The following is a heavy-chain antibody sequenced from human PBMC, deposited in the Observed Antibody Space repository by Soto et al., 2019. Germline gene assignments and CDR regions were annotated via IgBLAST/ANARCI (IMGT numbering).Heavy chain of an antibody. Sequence: QVHLVQTGVEVRKPGASVKVSCTPSGYTFSDFYIHWVRQAPGQGLEWMGCLSPSSGATMTAQRFEGRVTMATNRSISTASMELSSLRYDGTARYYCARGSRITLFGVPSFVSKVLDVWGQGTTVIVSS. CDR3: ARGSRITLFGVPSFVSKVLDV. CDR2: LSPSSGAT. D-gene: IGHD3-3*01. V-gene: IGHV1-2*02. CDR1: GYTFSDFY. J-gene: IGHJ6*02.